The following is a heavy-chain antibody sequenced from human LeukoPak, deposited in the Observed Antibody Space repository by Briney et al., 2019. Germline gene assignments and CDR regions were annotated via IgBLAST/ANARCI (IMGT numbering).Heavy chain of an antibody. Sequence: GGSLRLSCVVSGFTFSDYWMHWVRQAPGKGLVWVSRINSDGSNTNYAGSVKGRFTISRDNAKNSLYLQINSLRAEDTAVYYCARDPRGAAGTYGMDVWGQGTTVTVSS. D-gene: IGHD6-13*01. J-gene: IGHJ6*02. CDR3: ARDPRGAAGTYGMDV. CDR1: GFTFSDYW. V-gene: IGHV3-74*01. CDR2: INSDGSNT.